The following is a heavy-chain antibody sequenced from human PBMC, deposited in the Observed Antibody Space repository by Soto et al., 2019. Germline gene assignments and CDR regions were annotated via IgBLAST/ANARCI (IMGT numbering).Heavy chain of an antibody. V-gene: IGHV5-10-1*01. CDR3: ARGIVVVPAAILPNYYYYGMDV. J-gene: IGHJ6*02. CDR1: GYSFTSYW. D-gene: IGHD2-2*01. CDR2: IDPSDSYT. Sequence: GESLKISCNGSGYSFTSYWISWVLHMPGKGLEWMGRIDPSDSYTNYSPSFQGHVTISADKSISTAYLQWSSLKASDTAMYYCARGIVVVPAAILPNYYYYGMDVWGQGTTVTVSS.